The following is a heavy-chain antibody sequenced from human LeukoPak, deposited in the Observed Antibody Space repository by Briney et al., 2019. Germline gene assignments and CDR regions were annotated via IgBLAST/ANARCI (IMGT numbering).Heavy chain of an antibody. CDR2: ISYDGSNK. CDR1: GFTFSSYS. J-gene: IGHJ5*02. CDR3: AKLKYYDSSGSLFDP. Sequence: PGGSLRLSCAASGFTFSSYSMCWVRQAPGKGLEWVTVISYDGSNKYYRDSVKGRFTISRDNTENTLYLQMNSLRAEDTAVYYCAKLKYYDSSGSLFDPWGQGTLVTVSS. V-gene: IGHV3-30-3*02. D-gene: IGHD3-22*01.